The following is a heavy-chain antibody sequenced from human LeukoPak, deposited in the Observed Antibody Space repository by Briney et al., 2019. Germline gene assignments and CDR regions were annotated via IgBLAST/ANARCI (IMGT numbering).Heavy chain of an antibody. J-gene: IGHJ4*02. CDR1: GFTFSSYW. V-gene: IGHV3-7*01. D-gene: IGHD3-3*01. CDR3: ARGLYDFWSGMGY. CDR2: IKQDGSEK. Sequence: PGGSLRLSCAASGFTFSSYWMSWVRQAPGKGLEWVANIKQDGSEKYYVDSVKGRFTISGDNAKNSLYLQMNSLRAEDTAVYYCARGLYDFWSGMGYWGQGTLVTVSS.